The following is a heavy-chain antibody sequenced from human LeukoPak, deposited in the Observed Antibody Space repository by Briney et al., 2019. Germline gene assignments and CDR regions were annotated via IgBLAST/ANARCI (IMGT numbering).Heavy chain of an antibody. Sequence: GGALRLSCAASGFTFSSYAMSWVRQAPGKGLEWVSAISGSGGSTYYADSVKGRFTISRDNSKNTLYLQMNSLRAEDTAVYYCAKLPGGTYRHLDYWGQGTLVTVSS. CDR1: GFTFSSYA. CDR3: AKLPGGTYRHLDY. CDR2: ISGSGGST. V-gene: IGHV3-23*01. J-gene: IGHJ4*02. D-gene: IGHD2-15*01.